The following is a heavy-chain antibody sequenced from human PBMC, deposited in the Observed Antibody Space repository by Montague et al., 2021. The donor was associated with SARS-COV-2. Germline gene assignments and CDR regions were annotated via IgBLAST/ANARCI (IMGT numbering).Heavy chain of an antibody. CDR3: SRDRFDFGAGRQGTIDF. V-gene: IGHV4-4*07. CDR2: MHFTGKT. J-gene: IGHJ4*02. CDR1: GDSITNHY. Sequence: SETLSLTCSVSGDSITNHYWSWIRQPAGKGLEWIGRMHFTGKTNSSPFFSSRLTMSADTSKNQFYLKLTSVTAADTAIYFCSRDRFDFGAGRQGTIDFWGQGTLVTVSS. D-gene: IGHD3-10*01.